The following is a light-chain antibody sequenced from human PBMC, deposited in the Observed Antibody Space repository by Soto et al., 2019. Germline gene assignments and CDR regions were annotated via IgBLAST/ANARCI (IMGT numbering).Light chain of an antibody. V-gene: IGKV3-11*01. Sequence: EIVLTQSPATLSLSPGERATLSCRASQSVSSYLAWYQQKPGQAPRLLIYDASNRATGIPARFSGSGSGTDFTLTISSLESEDFAVYYCQQRSNFITFGQGTRLENK. CDR3: QQRSNFIT. CDR1: QSVSSY. J-gene: IGKJ5*01. CDR2: DAS.